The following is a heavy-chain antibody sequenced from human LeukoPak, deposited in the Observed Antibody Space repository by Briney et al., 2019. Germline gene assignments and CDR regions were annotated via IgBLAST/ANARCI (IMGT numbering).Heavy chain of an antibody. D-gene: IGHD3-3*01. CDR1: GFTVSSNY. Sequence: GGSLRLSCAASGFTVSSNYMSWVRQAPGKGLEWVSVIYSGGSTYYADSVKGRFTISRDNSKNTLYLQMNSLRAEDTAVYYCASRSPSRTYAFWSGYYLHDAFDIWGQGTMVTVSS. CDR2: IYSGGST. V-gene: IGHV3-66*02. J-gene: IGHJ3*02. CDR3: ASRSPSRTYAFWSGYYLHDAFDI.